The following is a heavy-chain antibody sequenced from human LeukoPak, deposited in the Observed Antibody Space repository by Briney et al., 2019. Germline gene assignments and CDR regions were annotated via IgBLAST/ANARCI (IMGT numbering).Heavy chain of an antibody. J-gene: IGHJ4*02. V-gene: IGHV4-38-2*02. Sequence: SETLSLTCTVSGYSISSTYYWGWIRQPPGKRLEWIGSIFHSGTTYYNPSLKSRVTISVDTSKNQFSLKLSSVTAADTAVYYCARADFWSGYYLFDYWGQGTLVTVSS. CDR2: IFHSGTT. CDR1: GYSISSTYY. CDR3: ARADFWSGYYLFDY. D-gene: IGHD3-3*01.